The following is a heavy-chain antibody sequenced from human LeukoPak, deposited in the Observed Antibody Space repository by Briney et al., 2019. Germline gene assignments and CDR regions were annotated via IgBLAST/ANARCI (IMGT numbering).Heavy chain of an antibody. V-gene: IGHV3-7*05. Sequence: GGSLRLSCAASGFTFSGYWMSWVRQAPGRGLEWVANIKSDGNERYYVDSVKGRFTISRDNAENSLFLQLNSLRAEDTAVYYCARDLAGYNSFDYWGQGTLVTVSS. CDR2: IKSDGNER. J-gene: IGHJ4*02. D-gene: IGHD5-24*01. CDR3: ARDLAGYNSFDY. CDR1: GFTFSGYW.